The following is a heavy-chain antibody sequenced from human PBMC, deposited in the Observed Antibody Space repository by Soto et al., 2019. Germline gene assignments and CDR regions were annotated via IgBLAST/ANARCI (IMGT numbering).Heavy chain of an antibody. CDR1: GYTFTSYY. D-gene: IGHD3-22*01. J-gene: IGHJ6*02. CDR2: INPSGGST. Sequence: QVQLVQSGAEVKKPGASVKVSCKASGYTFTSYYMHWVRQAPGQGLEWMGIINPSGGSTSYAQKFQGRVTMTRDTSTSTVYMELSSLRSEDTAVYYCARDQGNQYYYDSSADCYGMDVWGQGTTVTVSS. CDR3: ARDQGNQYYYDSSADCYGMDV. V-gene: IGHV1-46*01.